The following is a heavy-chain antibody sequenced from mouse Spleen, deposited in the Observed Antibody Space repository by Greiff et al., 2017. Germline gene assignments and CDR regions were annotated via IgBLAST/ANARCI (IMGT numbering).Heavy chain of an antibody. CDR2: IYPGSGST. CDR1: GYTFTTYW. Sequence: VQLQQSGAELVKPGTSVKMSCKASGYTFTTYWITWVKQRPGQGLEWIGDIYPGSGSTNYNENFKTKATLTVDTSSSTAYMQLSSLTSEDSAVYYCARLGLRLRGGAMDYWGQGTSVTVSS. D-gene: IGHD1-2*01. J-gene: IGHJ4*01. CDR3: ARLGLRLRGGAMDY. V-gene: IGHV1-55*01.